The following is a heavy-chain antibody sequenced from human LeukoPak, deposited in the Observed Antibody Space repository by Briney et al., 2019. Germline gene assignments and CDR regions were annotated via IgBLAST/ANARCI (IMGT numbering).Heavy chain of an antibody. CDR2: ISSSSSYI. Sequence: KPGGSLRLSCAASGFTFSSYSMNWVRQAPGKGLEWVSSISSSSSYIYYADSVKGRFTISRDNAKNSLYLQMNSLRAEDTAVYYCAREDIVVIPAAPDYYYYYMDVWGKGTTVTVS. CDR3: AREDIVVIPAAPDYYYYYMDV. V-gene: IGHV3-21*01. D-gene: IGHD2-2*01. J-gene: IGHJ6*03. CDR1: GFTFSSYS.